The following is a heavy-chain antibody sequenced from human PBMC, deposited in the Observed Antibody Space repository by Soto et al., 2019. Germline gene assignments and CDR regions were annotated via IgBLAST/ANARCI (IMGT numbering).Heavy chain of an antibody. D-gene: IGHD6-19*01. J-gene: IGHJ4*02. CDR2: ISSSSSYI. V-gene: IGHV3-21*01. CDR3: AREDCVAVAGTDY. CDR1: GFTFSSYS. Sequence: EVQLVESGGGLVKPGGSLRLSCAASGFTFSSYSMNWVRQAPGKGLEWVSSISSSSSYIYYADSVKGRFTISRDNAKNSLYLQRNSLRAEDTAVYYCAREDCVAVAGTDYWGQGTLVTVSS.